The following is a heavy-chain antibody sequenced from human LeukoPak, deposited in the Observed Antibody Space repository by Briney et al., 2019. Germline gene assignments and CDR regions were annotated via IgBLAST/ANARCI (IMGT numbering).Heavy chain of an antibody. Sequence: ASVKVSCKASGYTFTSYGISWVRQAPGQGVEWMGWISANNGNTNYAQKLQGRVTMTTDTSTSTAYMELRSLRSDDTAVYYCARGLSAYYDSSGYYGLGYWGQGTLVTVSS. V-gene: IGHV1-18*01. D-gene: IGHD3-22*01. CDR1: GYTFTSYG. J-gene: IGHJ4*02. CDR3: ARGLSAYYDSSGYYGLGY. CDR2: ISANNGNT.